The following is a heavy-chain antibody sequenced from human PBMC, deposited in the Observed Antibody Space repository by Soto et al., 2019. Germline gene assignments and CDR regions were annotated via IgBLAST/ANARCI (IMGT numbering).Heavy chain of an antibody. J-gene: IGHJ5*02. V-gene: IGHV4-34*01. Sequence: QVQLQQWGAGLLKPSETLSLTCAVYGGSFSGYYCSWIRQPPGKGLEWIGEINHSGSTNYNPSLKSRVTISVDTSKNQFSLKLSSVTAADTAVYYCARGRSYYYGSGSPRWFAPWGQGTLVTVSS. D-gene: IGHD3-10*01. CDR1: GGSFSGYY. CDR2: INHSGST. CDR3: ARGRSYYYGSGSPRWFAP.